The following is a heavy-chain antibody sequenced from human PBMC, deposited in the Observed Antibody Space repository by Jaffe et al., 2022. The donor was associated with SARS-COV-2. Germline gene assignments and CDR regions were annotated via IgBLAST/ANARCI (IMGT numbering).Heavy chain of an antibody. CDR1: GFTFDDYA. V-gene: IGHV3-9*01. CDR2: ISWNSGSI. D-gene: IGHD6-19*01. Sequence: EVQLVESGGGLVQPGRSLRLSCAASGFTFDDYAMHWVRQAPGKGLEWVSGISWNSGSIGYADSVKGRFTISRDNAKNSLYLQMNSLRAEDTALYYCAKDLSFSSGWYGVDYWGQGTLVTVSS. J-gene: IGHJ4*02. CDR3: AKDLSFSSGWYGVDY.